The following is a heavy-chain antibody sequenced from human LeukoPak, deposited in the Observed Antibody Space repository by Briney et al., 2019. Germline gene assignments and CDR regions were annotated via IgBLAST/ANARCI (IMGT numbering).Heavy chain of an antibody. J-gene: IGHJ4*02. Sequence: GGSLRLSCAASGFTISNYGMHWVRQAPAKGLEWVGVVSYDGSNKYYPDSVKGRFTISRDSSKNTLYLQMNSLRAEDTAVYYCAKEGYSGSGSFPDYWGRGTLVTVSS. V-gene: IGHV3-30*18. D-gene: IGHD3-10*01. CDR3: AKEGYSGSGSFPDY. CDR2: VSYDGSNK. CDR1: GFTISNYG.